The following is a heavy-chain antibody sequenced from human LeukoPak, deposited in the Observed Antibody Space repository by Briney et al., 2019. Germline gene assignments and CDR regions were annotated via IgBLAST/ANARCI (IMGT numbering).Heavy chain of an antibody. V-gene: IGHV4-31*03. CDR3: AGSLTDYGDYYYGMDV. J-gene: IGHJ6*02. CDR1: GGAISSGGYY. CDR2: IYYSGGT. D-gene: IGHD4-17*01. Sequence: ASQTVSLTCSVSGGAISSGGYYWSWIRQHPGKGLEWIGYIYYSGGTYYNPSLKSRVTISVDTSKNQFSLKLSSVTAADTAVYYCAGSLTDYGDYYYGMDVWGQGTTVTVSS.